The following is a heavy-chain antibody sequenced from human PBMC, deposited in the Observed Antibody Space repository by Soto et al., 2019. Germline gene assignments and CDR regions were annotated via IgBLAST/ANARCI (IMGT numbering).Heavy chain of an antibody. J-gene: IGHJ5*02. D-gene: IGHD3-22*01. CDR3: ARKDKSGYFNWFDP. V-gene: IGHV5-51*01. CDR2: IFPSDTDT. CDR1: GYRFTSYW. Sequence: PGESLKISCRTSGYRFTSYWIAWVRQMPGKGLERVGIIFPSDTDTRYSPSFQGQVTISAARSTSTVFLQWASLKASDTDLYFCARKDKSGYFNWFDPWGQGTLVTVSS.